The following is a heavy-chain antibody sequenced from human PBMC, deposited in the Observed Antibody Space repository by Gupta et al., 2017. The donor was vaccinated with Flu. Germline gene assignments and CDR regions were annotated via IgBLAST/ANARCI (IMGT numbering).Heavy chain of an antibody. CDR3: AREGGYCSSTSCYPAVKGGNDYFDY. Sequence: QVQLVQSGAEVKKPGSSVKVSCKASGGTFSSYALSWVRQHTGQGIEWMEGIIPMFCTPNYAQKFQGRVTITADKSTGTAYMELSSLRSEDTAVYYCAREGGYCSSTSCYPAVKGGNDYFDYWGQGTLVTVSS. CDR1: GGTFSSYA. D-gene: IGHD2-2*01. J-gene: IGHJ4*02. CDR2: IIPMFCTP. V-gene: IGHV1-69*06.